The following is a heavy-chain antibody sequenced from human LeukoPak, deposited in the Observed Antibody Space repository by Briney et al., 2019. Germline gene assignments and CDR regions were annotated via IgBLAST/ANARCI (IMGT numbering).Heavy chain of an antibody. CDR2: IYYSGST. D-gene: IGHD3-9*01. V-gene: IGHV4-39*07. CDR3: ARDFLTGSYYFDY. J-gene: IGHJ4*02. CDR1: GGSISSSSYY. Sequence: SETLSLTCTVSGGSISSSSYYWGWIRQPPGKGLEWIGSIYYSGSTYYNPSLKSRVTMSVDTSKNQFSLKLSSVTAADTAVYYCARDFLTGSYYFDYWGQGTLVTVSS.